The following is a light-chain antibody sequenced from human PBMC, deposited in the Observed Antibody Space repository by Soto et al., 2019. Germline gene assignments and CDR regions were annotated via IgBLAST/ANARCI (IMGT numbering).Light chain of an antibody. Sequence: EIVMTQSPATLSVSPGEGATLSCRASQSVSSSYLAWYQQKPGQAPRLLIYGTSSRATGIPDRFSGSGSGTDFTLTISRLEPEDFAVYYCQQYGSSPTFGQGTKVDIK. V-gene: IGKV3-20*01. CDR2: GTS. CDR3: QQYGSSPT. J-gene: IGKJ1*01. CDR1: QSVSSSY.